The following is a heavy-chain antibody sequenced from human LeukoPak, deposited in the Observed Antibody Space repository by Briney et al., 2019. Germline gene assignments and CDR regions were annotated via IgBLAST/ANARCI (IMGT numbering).Heavy chain of an antibody. Sequence: NPGGSLRLSCAASGFTFSSYAMSWVRQARGKGLEWVSVISGNGGSTYYADSVKGRFTISRDNSKNTLYLQMNSLRGEDTAVYYCAKADSARGVTLKSTIDYWGQGTLVTVSS. CDR3: AKADSARGVTLKSTIDY. V-gene: IGHV3-23*01. J-gene: IGHJ4*02. CDR2: ISGNGGST. D-gene: IGHD2-21*02. CDR1: GFTFSSYA.